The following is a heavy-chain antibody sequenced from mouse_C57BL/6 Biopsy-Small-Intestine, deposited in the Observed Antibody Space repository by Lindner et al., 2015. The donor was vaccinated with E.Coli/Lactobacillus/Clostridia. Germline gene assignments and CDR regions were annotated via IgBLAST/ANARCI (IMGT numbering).Heavy chain of an antibody. CDR3: ARGKHSSGDY. CDR1: GYTFTDYY. D-gene: IGHD6-1*01. CDR2: INPDSGGT. V-gene: IGHV1-84*02. Sequence: SVKVSCKASGYTFTDYYLHWVRQAPGQGLEWMGWINPDSGGTNYAQKFQGRVTMTRDTSINTAYMELSSLRSDDTAVFYCARGKHSSGDYWGQGTLVTASS. J-gene: IGHJ4*01.